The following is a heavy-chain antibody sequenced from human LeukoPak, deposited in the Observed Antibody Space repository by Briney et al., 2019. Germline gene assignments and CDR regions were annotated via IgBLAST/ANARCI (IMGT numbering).Heavy chain of an antibody. CDR1: GGSISSYY. CDR2: IYYSGST. Sequence: SETLSLTCTVSGGSISSYYWSWIRQPPGKGLEWIGYIYYSGSTNYNPSLKSRVTISVDTSKNQFSLKLSSVTAADTAVYYCARFYDVKYTNWGQGTLVTVSS. D-gene: IGHD5/OR15-5a*01. J-gene: IGHJ4*02. CDR3: ARFYDVKYTN. V-gene: IGHV4-59*01.